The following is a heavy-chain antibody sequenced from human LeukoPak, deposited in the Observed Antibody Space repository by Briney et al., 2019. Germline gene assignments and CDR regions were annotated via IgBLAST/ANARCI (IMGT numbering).Heavy chain of an antibody. CDR1: GGSISSYY. D-gene: IGHD3-10*01. Sequence: SETLSLTCTVSGGSISSYYWSWIRQPPGKGLEWIGYIYCSGSTNYNPSLKSRVTISVDTSKNQFSLKLSSVTAADTAVYYCARETPTMVRGVKEAFDIWGQGTMVTVSS. V-gene: IGHV4-59*01. CDR3: ARETPTMVRGVKEAFDI. J-gene: IGHJ3*02. CDR2: IYCSGST.